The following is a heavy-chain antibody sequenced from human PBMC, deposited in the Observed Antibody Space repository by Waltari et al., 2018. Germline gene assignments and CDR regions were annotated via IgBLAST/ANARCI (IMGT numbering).Heavy chain of an antibody. J-gene: IGHJ3*02. D-gene: IGHD3-10*01. V-gene: IGHV1-69-2*01. CDR3: ATALGDRSSASRAFDI. CDR1: GYTFTDSY. CDR2: VDPEDGET. Sequence: EVQLLQSGTELKKPGTTVKISCQVSGYTFTDSYIHWVQQAPGKGPHWMGLVDPEDGETIYAEKFQGRVTITADTSTDTAYMELSSLRSEDTAVYYCATALGDRSSASRAFDIWGLGTVITVSS.